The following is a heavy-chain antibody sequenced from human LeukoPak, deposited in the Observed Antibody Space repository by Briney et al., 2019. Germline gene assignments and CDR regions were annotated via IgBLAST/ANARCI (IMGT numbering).Heavy chain of an antibody. CDR3: AKRGRDEAFDI. Sequence: GGSLRLSCAASGLTFSIYAMSGVRQAPGKGPEWVSAISSSRGSTYYADSVKGRFSISRDNSKNTLYLQMNSLRTKDTAVYYCAKRGRDEAFDIWGQGTMVTVSS. V-gene: IGHV3-23*01. D-gene: IGHD3-10*01. CDR2: ISSSRGST. CDR1: GLTFSIYA. J-gene: IGHJ3*02.